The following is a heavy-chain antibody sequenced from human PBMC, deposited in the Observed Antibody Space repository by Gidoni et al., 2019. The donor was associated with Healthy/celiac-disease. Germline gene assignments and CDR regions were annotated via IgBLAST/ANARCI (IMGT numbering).Heavy chain of an antibody. V-gene: IGHV3-23*01. D-gene: IGHD3-22*01. CDR1: GFPFSSYA. Sequence: EVQLLESGGGLVQPGGSLRLSCAASGFPFSSYAMSWVRQAPGKGLEWVSAISGSGGSTYYADSVKGRLTISRDNSKNTLYLQMNSLRAEDTAVYYCAKDPARYYYDSSGWAWGQGTLVTVSS. CDR3: AKDPARYYYDSSGWA. CDR2: ISGSGGST. J-gene: IGHJ4*02.